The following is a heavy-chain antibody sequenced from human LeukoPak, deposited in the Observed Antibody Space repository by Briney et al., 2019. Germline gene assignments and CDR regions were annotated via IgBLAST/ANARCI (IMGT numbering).Heavy chain of an antibody. CDR3: VKMGAYYYDSSGSNY. CDR2: INSNGGTT. Sequence: GGSLRLSCTASGFTFSSYAMHWVRQAPGKGLEYGSAINSNGGTTYYSDSGKGRFTISRDNSKKTLYLQMSSLRDEDTAVYYCVKMGAYYYDSSGSNYWGQGTLVSVSS. CDR1: GFTFSSYA. D-gene: IGHD3-22*01. V-gene: IGHV3-64D*09. J-gene: IGHJ4*02.